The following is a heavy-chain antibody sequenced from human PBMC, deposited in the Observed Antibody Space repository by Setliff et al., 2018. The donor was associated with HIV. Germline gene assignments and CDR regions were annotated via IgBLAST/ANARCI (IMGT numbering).Heavy chain of an antibody. CDR2: IYHSGTT. D-gene: IGHD6-19*01. V-gene: IGHV4-38-2*02. J-gene: IGHJ4*02. CDR3: ARESTDSSGYYRGYFDY. CDR1: GYSISSVSY. Sequence: SETLSLTCNVSGYSISSVSYWGWIRQPPGKGLEWIGSIYHSGTTYYNPSLKSRVTISVDTSKNQFSLKLSSVTAADTAVYYCARESTDSSGYYRGYFDYWGQGTLVTVSS.